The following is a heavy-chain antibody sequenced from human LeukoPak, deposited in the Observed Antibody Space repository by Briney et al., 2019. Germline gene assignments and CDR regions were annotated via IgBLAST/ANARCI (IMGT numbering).Heavy chain of an antibody. CDR2: IKQDGSEK. Sequence: GGSLRLSCAASGFTFSSYWMSWVRQAPGKGLEWVANIKQDGSEKYYVDSVKGRFTISRDNAKNTLYLQMNSLRAEDTAVYYCARAASGGYYDSSGYYYDDAFDIWGQGTMVTVSS. D-gene: IGHD3-22*01. J-gene: IGHJ3*02. CDR1: GFTFSSYW. V-gene: IGHV3-7*01. CDR3: ARAASGGYYDSSGYYYDDAFDI.